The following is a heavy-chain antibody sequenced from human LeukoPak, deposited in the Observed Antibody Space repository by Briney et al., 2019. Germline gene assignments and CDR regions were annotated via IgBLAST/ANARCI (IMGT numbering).Heavy chain of an antibody. CDR1: GFTFDDYG. CDR2: INWNGGST. D-gene: IGHD6-13*01. Sequence: GGSLRLSCAASGFTFDDYGMSWVRQAPGKGLEWVSGINWNGGSTGYADSVKGRFTISRDNAKNSLYLQMNSLRAEDTALYYCARDRPGIAAAGSGLDYWGQGTLVTVSS. J-gene: IGHJ4*02. CDR3: ARDRPGIAAAGSGLDY. V-gene: IGHV3-20*04.